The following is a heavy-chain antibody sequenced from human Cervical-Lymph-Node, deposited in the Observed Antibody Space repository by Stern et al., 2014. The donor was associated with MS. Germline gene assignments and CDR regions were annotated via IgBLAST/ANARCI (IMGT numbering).Heavy chain of an antibody. CDR2: ISAYNVNT. J-gene: IGHJ5*02. CDR1: GFALTSAG. D-gene: IGHD1-14*01. Sequence: QVQLVQSGAELKKPGASVKVSCKASGFALTSAGISWVRQAPGQGLECMGWISAYNVNTNYAQRFQDRVNMTTDTSTSTAYMELRSLRSDDTAVYYCARHSIKGYNCFDTWGQGTLVTVSS. CDR3: ARHSIKGYNCFDT. V-gene: IGHV1-18*01.